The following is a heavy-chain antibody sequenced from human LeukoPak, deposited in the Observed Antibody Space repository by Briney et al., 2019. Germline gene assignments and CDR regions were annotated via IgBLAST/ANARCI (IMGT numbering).Heavy chain of an antibody. Sequence: GGSLRLSCAASGFTFSSYWMHWVRQAPGKGLVWVSRISSDGSSTSYADSVKGRFTISRDNAKNTLYLQMNSLRAEDTAVYYCARSMNSGSYPDYWGQGTLVTVSS. J-gene: IGHJ4*02. CDR1: GFTFSSYW. V-gene: IGHV3-74*01. CDR3: ARSMNSGSYPDY. D-gene: IGHD1-26*01. CDR2: ISSDGSST.